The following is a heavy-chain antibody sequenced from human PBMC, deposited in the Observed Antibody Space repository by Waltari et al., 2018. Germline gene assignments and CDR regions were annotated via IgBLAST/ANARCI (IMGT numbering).Heavy chain of an antibody. CDR2: INADGNRP. CDR3: ARARWLDY. J-gene: IGHJ4*02. D-gene: IGHD2-15*01. Sequence: DVPLVESGGGLAEAGGSVRFSWAAPGFPFSSYWMYWVRQVPGKGLMWVSQINADGNRPNYADSVRGRFTISRDNAKDTLYLQMNSLRVEDTGVYYCARARWLDYWGQGTLVTVSS. V-gene: IGHV3-74*01. CDR1: GFPFSSYW.